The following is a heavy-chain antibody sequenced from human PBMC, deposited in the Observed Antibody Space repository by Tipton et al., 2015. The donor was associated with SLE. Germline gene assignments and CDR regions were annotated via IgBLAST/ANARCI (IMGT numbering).Heavy chain of an antibody. CDR2: ISYDGSNK. J-gene: IGHJ4*02. Sequence: SLRLSCAASGFNFSSYGMHWVRQAPGKGLEWVAVISYDGSNKYYADSVKGRFTISRDNSKNTLYLQMNSLRAEDTAVYYCAKEVAGLDYWGQGTLVTVSS. CDR3: AKEVAGLDY. CDR1: GFNFSSYG. V-gene: IGHV3-30*18. D-gene: IGHD6-19*01.